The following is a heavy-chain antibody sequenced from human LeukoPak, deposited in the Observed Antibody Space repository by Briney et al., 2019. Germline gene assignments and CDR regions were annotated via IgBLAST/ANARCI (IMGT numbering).Heavy chain of an antibody. CDR2: ISGSGGST. CDR1: GGSISSGGYS. CDR3: AKDSGDWSEYYFDY. Sequence: ETLSLTCAVSGGSISSGGYSWSWVRQAPGKGLEWVSAISGSGGSTYYADSVKGRFTISRDNSKNTLYLQMNSLRAEDTAVYYCAKDSGDWSEYYFDYWGQGTLVTVSS. J-gene: IGHJ4*02. V-gene: IGHV3-23*01. D-gene: IGHD2-21*02.